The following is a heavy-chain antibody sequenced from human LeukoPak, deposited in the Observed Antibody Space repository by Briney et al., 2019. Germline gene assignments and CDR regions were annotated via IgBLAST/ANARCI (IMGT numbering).Heavy chain of an antibody. Sequence: ASVKVSCKASGYTFTTYAMHWVRQAPGQRLEWMGWINTGNGNTKYSQKFQGRVTITRDTSASTAHMELSSLSSGDTAVYYCARGGGGYQLLVTEDYWGQGTLVTVSS. CDR2: INTGNGNT. CDR3: ARGGGGYQLLVTEDY. V-gene: IGHV1-3*04. D-gene: IGHD2-2*01. CDR1: GYTFTTYA. J-gene: IGHJ4*02.